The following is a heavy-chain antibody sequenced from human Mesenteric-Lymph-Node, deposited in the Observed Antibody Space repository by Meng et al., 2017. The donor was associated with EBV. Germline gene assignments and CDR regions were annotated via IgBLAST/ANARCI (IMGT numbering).Heavy chain of an antibody. CDR3: EGGPVTPN. J-gene: IGHJ4*02. D-gene: IGHD2-21*02. CDR1: GFTFSSYA. Sequence: EVQLLESGGGWVQPGGSLRISCAASGFTFSSYAMSWVRQAPGKGLEWVSAISGNDGTTYYADSVKGRFSISRDNSKNTLYLQMNSLRAEDTAVYYCEGGPVTPNWGQGTLVTVSS. V-gene: IGHV3-23*01. CDR2: ISGNDGTT.